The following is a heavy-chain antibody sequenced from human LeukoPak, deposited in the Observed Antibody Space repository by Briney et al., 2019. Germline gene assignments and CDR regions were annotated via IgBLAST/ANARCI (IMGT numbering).Heavy chain of an antibody. CDR2: IYPSGST. D-gene: IGHD3-22*01. V-gene: IGHV4-4*07. J-gene: IGHJ4*02. CDR3: ARAYYDRSAFDF. Sequence: SETLSLTSTFSGDSISDYYWSWIRQPAGKGLEWIGRIYPSGSTNYNPSLKSRVTMSFDTSKNQFSLRLSSVTAADTAVYYCARAYYDRSAFDFWGQGTLVTVSS. CDR1: GDSISDYY.